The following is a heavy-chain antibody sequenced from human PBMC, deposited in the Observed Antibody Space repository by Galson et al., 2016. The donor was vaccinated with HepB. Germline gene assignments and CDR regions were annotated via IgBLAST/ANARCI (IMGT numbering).Heavy chain of an antibody. CDR2: TKDRPNSYTA. CDR1: GFTFSSYA. Sequence: SLRLSCAASGFTFSSYAMTWVRQAPGKGLEWVGRTKDRPNSYTAEYAASVKGRFTISRDDSKNSVYLQMNSLKIEDTAVYYCAREGSVSGPDFDNWGQGTLVTVSS. CDR3: AREGSVSGPDFDN. D-gene: IGHD6-19*01. J-gene: IGHJ4*02. V-gene: IGHV3-72*01.